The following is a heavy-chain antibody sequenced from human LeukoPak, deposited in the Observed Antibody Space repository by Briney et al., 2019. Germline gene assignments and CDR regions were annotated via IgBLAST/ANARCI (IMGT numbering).Heavy chain of an antibody. CDR1: GGSISSGSYY. CDR2: IYTSGST. V-gene: IGHV4-61*02. D-gene: IGHD1-26*01. CDR3: ATEGGRYNVDY. Sequence: SETLSLTCTVSGGSISSGSYYWSWIRQPAGKGLEWIGRIYTSGSTNYNPSLKSRVTISVDTSKNQFSLKLSSVTAADTAVYYCATEGGRYNVDYWGQGTLVTVPS. J-gene: IGHJ4*02.